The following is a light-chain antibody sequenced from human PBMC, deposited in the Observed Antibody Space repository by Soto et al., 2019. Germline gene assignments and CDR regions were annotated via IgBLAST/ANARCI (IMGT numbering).Light chain of an antibody. V-gene: IGKV1-33*01. J-gene: IGKJ4*01. Sequence: DIQMTQSPSSLSASVGDRVTITCQASQDISNYLNWYQQKPGKAPQLLIYDASNLETGVPSRVSGSGSVTDFTFTISSLQPEDIATYYCQQYDNLPLTCGGGTKVEIK. CDR2: DAS. CDR3: QQYDNLPLT. CDR1: QDISNY.